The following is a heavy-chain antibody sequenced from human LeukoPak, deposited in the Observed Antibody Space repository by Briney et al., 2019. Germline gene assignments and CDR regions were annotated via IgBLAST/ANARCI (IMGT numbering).Heavy chain of an antibody. CDR3: ARDVPPYLTSPWGLDV. D-gene: IGHD1-14*01. J-gene: IGHJ6*02. V-gene: IGHV3-66*01. CDR1: GFTVSGNY. Sequence: GGSLRLSCAASGFTVSGNYISWDRQAPGKGLEWVSLISGDATTYYADPVKGRFTISRDNSKNTVYLQMNSLRPEDTAVYYCARDVPPYLTSPWGLDVWGQGTTVTVSS. CDR2: ISGDATT.